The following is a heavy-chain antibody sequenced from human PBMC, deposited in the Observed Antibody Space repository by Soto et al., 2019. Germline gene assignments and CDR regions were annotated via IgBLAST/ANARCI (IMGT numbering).Heavy chain of an antibody. D-gene: IGHD3-22*01. CDR1: GGSISSGGYS. CDR2: IYHSEST. CDR3: ARDSSGYLWYFDY. J-gene: IGHJ4*02. V-gene: IGHV4-30-2*01. Sequence: PSETLSLTCAVSGGSISSGGYSWGWIRQPPGKGLEWIGYIYHSESTYYNPSLKSRVTISVDRSKNQFSLKLSSVTAADTAVYYCARDSSGYLWYFDYWGQGTLVTVSS.